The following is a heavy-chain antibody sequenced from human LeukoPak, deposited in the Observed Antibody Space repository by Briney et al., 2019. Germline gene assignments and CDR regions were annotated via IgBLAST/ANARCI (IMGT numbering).Heavy chain of an antibody. Sequence: PGGSLRLFCAASGFTFSSYAMSWVRQAPGKGLEWVSAISGSGGSTYYADSVKGRFTISRDNSKNTLYLQMNSLRAEDTAVYYCAKDSGSYFGLFDYWGQGTLVTVSS. J-gene: IGHJ4*02. V-gene: IGHV3-23*01. CDR2: ISGSGGST. CDR3: AKDSGSYFGLFDY. CDR1: GFTFSSYA. D-gene: IGHD1-26*01.